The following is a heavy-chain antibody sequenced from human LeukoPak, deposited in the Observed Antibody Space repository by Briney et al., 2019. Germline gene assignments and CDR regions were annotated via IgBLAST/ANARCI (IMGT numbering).Heavy chain of an antibody. V-gene: IGHV3-7*01. J-gene: IGHJ3*02. CDR3: AAEPTAYGSAFDI. D-gene: IGHD2-2*01. CDR1: GFTFSNYW. Sequence: GSLRLSCVASGFTFSNYWMTWVRQAPGKGLEWVANIKRDGSQTFSVDSVKGRFTISRDNAKNSLYLQMNSLRTEDTAVYYCAAEPTAYGSAFDIWGQGTMVTVSS. CDR2: IKRDGSQT.